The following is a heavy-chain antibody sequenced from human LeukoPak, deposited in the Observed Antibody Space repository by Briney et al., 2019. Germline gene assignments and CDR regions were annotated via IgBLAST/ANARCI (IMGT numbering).Heavy chain of an antibody. Sequence: SETLSLTCTVSGGSISGYYWSWIRQPAGKGLEWIGLIYTSGSSGSTNYNPSLKHRVTISVDTSKNQFSLKLSSVTAADPAVYYCARQRGGWKSAIDYWGQGTLVTVSS. J-gene: IGHJ4*02. CDR2: IYTSGSSGST. D-gene: IGHD6-19*01. CDR1: GGSISGYY. CDR3: ARQRGGWKSAIDY. V-gene: IGHV4-4*07.